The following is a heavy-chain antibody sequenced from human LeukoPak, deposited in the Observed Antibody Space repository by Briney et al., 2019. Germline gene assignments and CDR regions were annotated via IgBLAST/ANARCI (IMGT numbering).Heavy chain of an antibody. D-gene: IGHD1-26*01. CDR3: AKDMRPYSGDRSFLFDQ. Sequence: GGSLRLSCAASGFSFSYYGVHWVRQAPGKGLEWVALISYDGGDKYFADSVKGRFSISIDNSQNTLFLQMNSLITEDTAIYYCAKDMRPYSGDRSFLFDQWGQGTLVIVSS. J-gene: IGHJ4*02. CDR2: ISYDGGDK. CDR1: GFSFSYYG. V-gene: IGHV3-30*18.